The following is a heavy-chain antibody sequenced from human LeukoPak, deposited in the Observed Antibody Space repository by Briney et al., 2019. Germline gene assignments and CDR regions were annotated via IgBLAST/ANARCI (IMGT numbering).Heavy chain of an antibody. CDR3: ARRLATAEYFDY. V-gene: IGHV5-51*01. Sequence: GEPLKISCKGSGYRFTNYWIGWVRQMPGKGLEWMGIIYPGDSDTRYSPSFQGQVTISADRSISAAYLQWSSLKASDTAIYYCARRLATAEYFDYWGQGTLVTVSS. CDR2: IYPGDSDT. CDR1: GYRFTNYW. J-gene: IGHJ4*02. D-gene: IGHD6-13*01.